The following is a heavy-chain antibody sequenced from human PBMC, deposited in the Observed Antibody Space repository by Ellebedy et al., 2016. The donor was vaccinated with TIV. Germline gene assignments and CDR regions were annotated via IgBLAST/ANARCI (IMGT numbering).Heavy chain of an antibody. D-gene: IGHD2-2*01. CDR3: AKKKYGEVPLPFDY. CDR2: ISGSSSTT. J-gene: IGHJ4*02. V-gene: IGHV3-23*01. CDR1: GFTFSSYA. Sequence: PGGSLRLSCAASGFTFSSYAMSWVRQAPGKGLEWVSAISGSSSTTWYADSVKGRFTISRDNSKNTLYLQMNSLRPEDTAVYYCAKKKYGEVPLPFDYWGQGTLVTVSS.